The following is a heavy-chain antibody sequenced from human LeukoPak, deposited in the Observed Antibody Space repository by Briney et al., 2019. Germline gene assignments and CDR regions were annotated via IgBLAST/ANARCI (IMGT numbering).Heavy chain of an antibody. D-gene: IGHD6-13*01. J-gene: IGHJ6*03. CDR2: ISGSGGST. V-gene: IGHV3-23*01. CDR1: AFTFSSYA. Sequence: GGSLRLSCAASAFTFSSYAMSWVRQAPGKGLEWVSAISGSGGSTYYADSVKGRFTISRDNSKNTLYLQMNSLRAEDTAVYYCAKESSSWYYYYYMDVWGKGTTVTVSS. CDR3: AKESSSWYYYYYMDV.